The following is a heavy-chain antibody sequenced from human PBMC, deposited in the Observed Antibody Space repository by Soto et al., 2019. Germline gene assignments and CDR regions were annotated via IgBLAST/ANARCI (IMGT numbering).Heavy chain of an antibody. CDR1: GFTFSSYA. CDR2: ISGSGSST. D-gene: IGHD6-13*01. CDR3: ASRAAAGSLSYFFDY. V-gene: IGHV3-23*01. J-gene: IGHJ4*01. Sequence: GGSLSLSCAASGFTFSSYAMNWVRQAPGKGLEWVSAISGSGSSTYYADSVKGRFTISRDNSKNTLFLQMNSLRAEDTAVYFCASRAAAGSLSYFFDYWGRGTLVTVSS.